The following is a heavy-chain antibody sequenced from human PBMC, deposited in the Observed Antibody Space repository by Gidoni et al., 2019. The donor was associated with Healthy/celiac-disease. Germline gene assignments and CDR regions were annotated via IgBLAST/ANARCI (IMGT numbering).Heavy chain of an antibody. Sequence: QVQLQQWGAGLLKPSETLSLTCAVYGGSFSGYYWSWIRQPPGKGLEWIGEINHSGSTNYNPSLKSRVTISVDTSKNQFSLKLSSVTAADTAVYYCARGPEYGSGADYWGQGTLVTVS. V-gene: IGHV4-34*01. CDR3: ARGPEYGSGADY. J-gene: IGHJ4*02. CDR1: GGSFSGYY. D-gene: IGHD3-10*01. CDR2: INHSGST.